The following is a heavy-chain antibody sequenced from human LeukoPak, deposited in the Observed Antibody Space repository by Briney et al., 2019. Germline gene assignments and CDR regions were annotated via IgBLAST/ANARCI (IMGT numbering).Heavy chain of an antibody. CDR2: IYYSGTT. V-gene: IGHV4-39*07. Sequence: SETLTLTCTASGGTISSRTYYWVWIPQPPGKGLEWIGTIYYSGTTYYNPILKSRGTISLDTAKNQLSLKLSSVTAADTAIYYCARDFSSSSTVYYYYYMDVWGKGTTVTVSS. J-gene: IGHJ6*03. D-gene: IGHD6-6*01. CDR1: GGTISSRTYY. CDR3: ARDFSSSSTVYYYYYMDV.